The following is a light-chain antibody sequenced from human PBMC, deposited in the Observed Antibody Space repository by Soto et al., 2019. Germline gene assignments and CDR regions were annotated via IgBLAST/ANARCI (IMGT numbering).Light chain of an antibody. CDR1: QSVSSS. CDR2: ATS. CDR3: QQYVNWPYT. V-gene: IGKV3-15*01. Sequence: EIVMTQSPATLSVSPGERATLSCRASQSVSSSLAWYQQNPGQPPRLFIYATSTRATGIPARFSGSGSGTEFTLTISGLQSEDFAVYYGQQYVNWPYTFGQGTKLEIK. J-gene: IGKJ2*01.